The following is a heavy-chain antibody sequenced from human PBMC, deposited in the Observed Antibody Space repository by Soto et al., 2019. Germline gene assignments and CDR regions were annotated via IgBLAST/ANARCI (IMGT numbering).Heavy chain of an antibody. Sequence: SETLSLTCTVSGGSISSGDYYWSWIRQPPGKGLEWIGYIYYSGSTYYNPSLKSRVTISVDTSKNQFSLKLSSVTAADTAVYYCARAPIYDSSGYYDYWGHGTLVTVSS. D-gene: IGHD3-22*01. CDR2: IYYSGST. V-gene: IGHV4-30-4*01. CDR3: ARAPIYDSSGYYDY. CDR1: GGSISSGDYY. J-gene: IGHJ4*01.